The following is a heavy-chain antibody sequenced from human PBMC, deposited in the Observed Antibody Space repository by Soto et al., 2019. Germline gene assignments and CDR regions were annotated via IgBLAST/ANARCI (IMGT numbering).Heavy chain of an antibody. CDR2: ISGSGGST. D-gene: IGHD3-22*01. J-gene: IGHJ4*02. Sequence: PGGSLRLSCAASGFTFSSYAMSWVRQAPGKGLEWVSAISGSGGSTYYADSVKGRFTISRDNSKNTLYLQMNSLRAEDTAVYYCAKDYDSSGYYGLGGPDYWGQGTLVTVSS. V-gene: IGHV3-23*01. CDR3: AKDYDSSGYYGLGGPDY. CDR1: GFTFSSYA.